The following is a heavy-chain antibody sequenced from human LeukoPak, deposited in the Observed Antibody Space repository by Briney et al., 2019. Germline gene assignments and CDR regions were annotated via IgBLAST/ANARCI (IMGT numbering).Heavy chain of an antibody. CDR1: GGSFSGYY. CDR2: IKQSGST. D-gene: IGHD3-3*01. Sequence: PSETLPLTCAVYGGSFSGYYWSWIRQPPGTGLEWIGEIKQSGSTNYNPSLKSRVTISVDTSKNQFSLKLGSVAAADTAVYYCARTGLRFLEWFRRDNWFDPWGQGTLVTVSS. V-gene: IGHV4-34*01. J-gene: IGHJ5*02. CDR3: ARTGLRFLEWFRRDNWFDP.